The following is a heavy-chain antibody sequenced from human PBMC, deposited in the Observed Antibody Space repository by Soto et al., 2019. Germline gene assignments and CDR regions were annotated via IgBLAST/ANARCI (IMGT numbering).Heavy chain of an antibody. CDR3: ARHGMDV. V-gene: IGHV3-33*01. CDR1: GFTFSNYG. CDR2: IWYDGSNK. J-gene: IGHJ6*02. Sequence: QVQLVESGGGVVQPGGSLRLSCAASGFTFSNYGMHWVRQAPGKGLEWVAVIWYDGSNKYYADSVKGRFTISRDNSKNTLYLQMISLRAEDTAVYYCARHGMDVWGQGTTVTVSS.